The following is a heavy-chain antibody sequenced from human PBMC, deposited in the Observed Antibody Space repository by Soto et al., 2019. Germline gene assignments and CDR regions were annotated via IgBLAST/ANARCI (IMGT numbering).Heavy chain of an antibody. Sequence: QLQLQESGSGLVKPSQTLSLTCAVSGGSISSGSDSWSWIRQPPGKGLEWIGYIYHSGSTYYNPSLKSRVTISVDRSKNQFSLKLSSVTAADTAVYYCARATVTRVDYWGQGTLVTVSS. V-gene: IGHV4-30-2*01. CDR1: GGSISSGSDS. D-gene: IGHD4-17*01. CDR3: ARATVTRVDY. J-gene: IGHJ4*02. CDR2: IYHSGST.